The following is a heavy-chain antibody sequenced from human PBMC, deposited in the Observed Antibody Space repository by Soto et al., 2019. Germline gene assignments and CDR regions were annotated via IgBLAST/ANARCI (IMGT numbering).Heavy chain of an antibody. CDR3: ARDFAGPGNDYGVYEERIDY. V-gene: IGHV3-30*03. Sequence: QVQLVESGGGVVQPGRSLRLSCAASGFIFSIYGMHWVRQAPGKGLEGVAVISYDGSNKYYADSVKGRFTISRDNSKNTLYLQMNSLRAEDTAVYYCARDFAGPGNDYGVYEERIDYWGEGTLVAVSS. J-gene: IGHJ4*02. D-gene: IGHD4-17*01. CDR2: ISYDGSNK. CDR1: GFIFSIYG.